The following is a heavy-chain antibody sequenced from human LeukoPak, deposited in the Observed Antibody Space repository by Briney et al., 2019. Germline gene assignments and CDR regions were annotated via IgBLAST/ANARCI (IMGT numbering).Heavy chain of an antibody. CDR1: GGSFSGYY. D-gene: IGHD6-13*01. J-gene: IGHJ4*02. V-gene: IGHV4-34*01. CDR2: INHSGST. CDR3: ARLSSSWRRGFDY. Sequence: SETLSLTCAVYGGSFSGYYWSWIRQPPGKGLEWIGEINHSGSTNYNPSLKSRVTISVDTSKNQFSLKLSSVTAADTAVYYCARLSSSWRRGFDYWGQGTLVTVSS.